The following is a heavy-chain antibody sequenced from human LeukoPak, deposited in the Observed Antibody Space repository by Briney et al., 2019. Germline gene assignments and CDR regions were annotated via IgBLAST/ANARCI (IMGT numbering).Heavy chain of an antibody. CDR3: ARHASWFGP. CDR2: INHSGNT. V-gene: IGHV4-34*01. J-gene: IGHJ5*02. Sequence: SETLSLTCAVYGGSFNGYYWTWIRQPPGKGLEWIGEINHSGNTNYNPSLKSRLTISVDTSKNQFSLKLTSVTAADTAVYYCARHASWFGPWGQGTLVTVSS. CDR1: GGSFNGYY.